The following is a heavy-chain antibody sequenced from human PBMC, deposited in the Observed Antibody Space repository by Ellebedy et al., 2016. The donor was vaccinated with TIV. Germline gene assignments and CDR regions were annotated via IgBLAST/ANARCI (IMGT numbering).Heavy chain of an antibody. D-gene: IGHD3-10*01. CDR3: ARSAGGFGEPWDV. Sequence: GGSLRLSCAASGFSFRSYWMSWVRQAPGKGLEWVATIYHGGSQQYYVDSVKGRFTISRDNAKNTLYLQMNSLRADDTAVYSCARSAGGFGEPWDVWGQGTTVTVSS. J-gene: IGHJ6*02. CDR2: IYHGGSQQ. CDR1: GFSFRSYW. V-gene: IGHV3-7*01.